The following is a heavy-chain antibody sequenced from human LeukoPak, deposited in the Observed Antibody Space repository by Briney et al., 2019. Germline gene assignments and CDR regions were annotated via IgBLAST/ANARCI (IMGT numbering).Heavy chain of an antibody. V-gene: IGHV3-7*01. Sequence: GSLRLSCAASGFTFSSYAMSWVRQAPGKGLEWVANIKQDGSEKYYVDSVKGRFTISRDNAKNSLYLQMNSLRAEDTAVYYCARDLMGAVAGIDYWGQGTLVTVSS. D-gene: IGHD6-19*01. CDR1: GFTFSSYA. CDR2: IKQDGSEK. CDR3: ARDLMGAVAGIDY. J-gene: IGHJ4*02.